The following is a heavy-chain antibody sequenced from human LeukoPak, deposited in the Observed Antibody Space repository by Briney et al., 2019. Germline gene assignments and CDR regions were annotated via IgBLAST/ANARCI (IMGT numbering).Heavy chain of an antibody. CDR1: GYTFTSYG. D-gene: IGHD4-17*01. V-gene: IGHV1-18*01. Sequence: GASVKVSCKASGYTFTSYGISWVRQAPGQGLEWMGWISAYNGNTNYAQKLQGRVTMTTDTSTSTAYMELRSLRSDDTAVYYCARERWLDYGDYDRWFDPWGQGTLVTVSS. CDR2: ISAYNGNT. J-gene: IGHJ5*02. CDR3: ARERWLDYGDYDRWFDP.